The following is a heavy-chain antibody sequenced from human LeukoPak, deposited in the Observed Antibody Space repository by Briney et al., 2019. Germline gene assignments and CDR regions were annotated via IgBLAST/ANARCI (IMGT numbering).Heavy chain of an antibody. V-gene: IGHV3-21*01. CDR1: GFTFSSYS. Sequence: GGSLRLSCAASGFTFSSYSMTWVRQAPGKGLEWVSSISSSSSYIYYADSVKGRFTISRDNAKNSLYLQMNSLRAEDTAVYYCARASGSYYGASWGQGTLVTVSS. CDR3: ARASGSYYGAS. CDR2: ISSSSSYI. D-gene: IGHD1-26*01. J-gene: IGHJ4*02.